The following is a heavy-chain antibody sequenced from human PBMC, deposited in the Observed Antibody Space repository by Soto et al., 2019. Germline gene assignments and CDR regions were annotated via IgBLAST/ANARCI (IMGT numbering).Heavy chain of an antibody. D-gene: IGHD3-3*01. J-gene: IGHJ5*02. Sequence: ALRLSCSSSVFTFSSYWMHWVLNSPGKLLGLVSRINSDESSTSYADSVKGRFTISRDNAKNTLYLQMNSLRAEDTAVYYCARDRGVTIFGVVTTPNWFDPWGQGTLVTVSS. CDR2: INSDESST. V-gene: IGHV3-74*01. CDR3: ARDRGVTIFGVVTTPNWFDP. CDR1: VFTFSSYW.